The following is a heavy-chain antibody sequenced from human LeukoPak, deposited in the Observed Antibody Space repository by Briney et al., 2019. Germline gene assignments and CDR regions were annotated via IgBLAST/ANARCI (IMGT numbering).Heavy chain of an antibody. CDR2: INHSGST. J-gene: IGHJ4*02. Sequence: SETLSLTCTVSGGSITSGGYYWSWIRQPPGKGLEWIGDINHSGSTKYNPSLKSRVTISVDTSKNQISLKLSSVTAADTAVYYCARGGGLGLRYWGQGTLVTVSS. CDR1: GGSITSGGYY. CDR3: ARGGGLGLRY. D-gene: IGHD3-16*01. V-gene: IGHV4-39*07.